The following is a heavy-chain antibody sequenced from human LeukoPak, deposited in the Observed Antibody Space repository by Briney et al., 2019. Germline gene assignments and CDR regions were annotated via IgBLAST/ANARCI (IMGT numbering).Heavy chain of an antibody. J-gene: IGHJ6*02. CDR1: GYTFTSYD. CDR3: ATSTYGGKPNVAGMDV. CDR2: MNPNSGNT. D-gene: IGHD4-23*01. V-gene: IGHV1-8*01. Sequence: ASVKVSCKASGYTFTSYDINWVRQATGQGLEWMGWMNPNSGNTGYAQKFQGRVTMTRNTSISTVYMELSSLRSEDTAVYYCATSTYGGKPNVAGMDVWGQGTTVTVSS.